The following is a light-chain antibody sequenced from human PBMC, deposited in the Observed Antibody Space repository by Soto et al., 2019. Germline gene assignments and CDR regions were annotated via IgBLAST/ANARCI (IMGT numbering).Light chain of an antibody. V-gene: IGKV2-28*01. Sequence: DIVMTQSPLSLPVTPGEPASISCSSSQSLLQSNGYNYLDWYLQKPGQSPQLLIYFGSYRASGVPDRFSGSGSGTDFTLTIRRVEAEDVGVYYCMQSLQSPPTFGQGTKVEI. CDR3: MQSLQSPPT. CDR2: FGS. J-gene: IGKJ1*01. CDR1: QSLLQSNGYNY.